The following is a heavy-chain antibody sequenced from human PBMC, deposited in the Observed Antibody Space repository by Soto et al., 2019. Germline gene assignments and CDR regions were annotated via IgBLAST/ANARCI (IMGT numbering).Heavy chain of an antibody. CDR3: ARHVLTAYIVYYFDY. CDR1: AGSISSPHDY. V-gene: IGHV4-39*01. CDR2: IYYSGST. J-gene: IGHJ4*02. D-gene: IGHD3-16*01. Sequence: SETLSLTCTVSAGSISSPHDYWGWIRQPPGRGLEWIGSIYYSGSTYYNPSLKSRITISVDTSKNQFSLKLSSVTAADTAVYYCARHVLTAYIVYYFDYWGQGTLVTVSS.